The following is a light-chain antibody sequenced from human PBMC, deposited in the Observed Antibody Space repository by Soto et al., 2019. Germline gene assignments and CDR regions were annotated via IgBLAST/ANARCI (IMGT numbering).Light chain of an antibody. CDR1: QDVTTN. CDR3: QQYNNWPFS. Sequence: EIRMTLFPAVLSASPGEGATLSCRAAQDVTTNFAWYQQKRGQPPRLLIYDISTRATGVPARFSGSGSGTDFTLSISGLQSEDFAVYFCQQYNNWPFSFGQGTRLEI. J-gene: IGKJ5*01. CDR2: DIS. V-gene: IGKV3-15*01.